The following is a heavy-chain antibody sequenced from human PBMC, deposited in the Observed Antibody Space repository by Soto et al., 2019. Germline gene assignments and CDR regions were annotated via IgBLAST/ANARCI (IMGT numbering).Heavy chain of an antibody. J-gene: IGHJ5*02. CDR1: GYSISSGYY. CDR2: IYHSGST. Sequence: SETLSLTCAVSGYSISSGYYWGWIRQPPGKGLEWIGSIYHSGSTYYNPSLKSRVTISVDTSKNQFSLKLSSVTAADTAVYYCARDPGWNYRINWFDPWGQGTLVTVSS. CDR3: ARDPGWNYRINWFDP. V-gene: IGHV4-38-2*02. D-gene: IGHD1-7*01.